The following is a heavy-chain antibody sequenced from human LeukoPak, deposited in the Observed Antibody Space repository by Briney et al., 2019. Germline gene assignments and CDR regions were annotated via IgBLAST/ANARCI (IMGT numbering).Heavy chain of an antibody. V-gene: IGHV3-53*01. CDR3: MTRGS. Sequence: PGGSLRLSCAASGFTVSCNYMSWVRQAPGKGLEWVSLIYRDGSNYYADSVKGRFTISRDNSKNTLYLQMDRLRAEDTALYYCMTRGSWGQGTLVIVSS. D-gene: IGHD3-10*01. CDR1: GFTVSCNY. J-gene: IGHJ4*02. CDR2: IYRDGSN.